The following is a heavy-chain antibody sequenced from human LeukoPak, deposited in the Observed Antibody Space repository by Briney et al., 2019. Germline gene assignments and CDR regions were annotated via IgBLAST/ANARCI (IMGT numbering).Heavy chain of an antibody. CDR3: ARAHYDILTGYYPFDY. D-gene: IGHD3-9*01. CDR2: IIPIFGTA. Sequence: GASVKVSCKASGGTFSSYAISWVRQAPGQGLEWMGGIIPIFGTANYAQKFQGRVTITADKSTSTAYMELSSLRSEDTAVYYCARAHYDILTGYYPFDYWGQGTLVTVSS. V-gene: IGHV1-69*06. J-gene: IGHJ4*02. CDR1: GGTFSSYA.